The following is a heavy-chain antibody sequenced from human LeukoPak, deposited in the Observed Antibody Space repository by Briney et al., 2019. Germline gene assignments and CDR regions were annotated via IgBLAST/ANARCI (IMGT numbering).Heavy chain of an antibody. V-gene: IGHV4-59*01. J-gene: IGHJ4*02. D-gene: IGHD3-22*01. CDR3: ARATSGYYFDY. CDR1: GGSISTYY. CDR2: ISYSGST. Sequence: SETLSLTCAVSGGSISTYYWNWIRQPPGKGLEWIGYISYSGSTNYNPSLRSRLTMSVDTSKNQFSLKLASVTAADTAVYFCARATSGYYFDYWDQGTLVTVSS.